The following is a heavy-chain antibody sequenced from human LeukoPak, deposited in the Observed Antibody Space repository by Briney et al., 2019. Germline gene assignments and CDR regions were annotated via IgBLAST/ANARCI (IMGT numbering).Heavy chain of an antibody. V-gene: IGHV1-8*01. CDR2: MNPKNGNL. CDR3: ARALDQDSSSWYHFDY. D-gene: IGHD6-13*01. Sequence: ASVKVSCKASGYTFTSYDINWVRQATGQGLEWMGWMNPKNGNLGNAQKFQGRVTMTRHTSISTAYMELSSLRSEDTAVYYCARALDQDSSSWYHFDYWGQGTLVTVSS. J-gene: IGHJ4*02. CDR1: GYTFTSYD.